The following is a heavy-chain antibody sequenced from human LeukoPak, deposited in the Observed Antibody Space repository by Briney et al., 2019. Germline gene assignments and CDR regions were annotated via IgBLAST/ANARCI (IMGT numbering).Heavy chain of an antibody. Sequence: GGSLRLSCAASGFTFSSYDMHWVRQGPGKGLEWVSAIGTAGDTYYSGSVKGRFTTSRENAKNSLYLQMNSLRVGDTAVYYCARGRGWGTFDIWGQGTMVTVSS. CDR2: IGTAGDT. V-gene: IGHV3-13*04. CDR1: GFTFSSYD. CDR3: ARGRGWGTFDI. D-gene: IGHD3-10*01. J-gene: IGHJ3*02.